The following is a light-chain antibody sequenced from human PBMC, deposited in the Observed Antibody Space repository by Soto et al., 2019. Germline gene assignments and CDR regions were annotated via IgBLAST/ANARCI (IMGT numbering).Light chain of an antibody. Sequence: EIVLAQSPCTLSLSPGERATLSCRASQSVTSFYLAWYQQSPGHAPRLLIYGASSRASGIPDRFRGSVSGTDFTLTSSRLDPADFAVYFYHHYGTSPTFGQGTRLEIK. CDR3: HHYGTSPT. J-gene: IGKJ5*01. V-gene: IGKV3-20*01. CDR2: GAS. CDR1: QSVTSFY.